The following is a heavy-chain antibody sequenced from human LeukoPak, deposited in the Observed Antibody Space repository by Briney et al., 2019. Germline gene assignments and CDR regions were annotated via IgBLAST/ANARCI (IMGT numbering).Heavy chain of an antibody. D-gene: IGHD3-10*01. V-gene: IGHV4-34*01. CDR2: INHSGST. J-gene: IGHJ4*02. CDR3: ARRQLMVRGVTIFDY. Sequence: SETLSLTCAVYGGSFSGYYWSWIRQPPGKGLEWIGEINHSGSTNYNPSLKSRVTISVDTSKNQFSLKLSSVTAADTAVYYCARRQLMVRGVTIFDYWGQGTLVTVSS. CDR1: GGSFSGYY.